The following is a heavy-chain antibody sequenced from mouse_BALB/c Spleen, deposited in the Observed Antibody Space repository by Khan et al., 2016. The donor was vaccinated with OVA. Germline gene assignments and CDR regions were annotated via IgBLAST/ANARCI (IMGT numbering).Heavy chain of an antibody. J-gene: IGHJ3*01. D-gene: IGHD1-1*01. Sequence: QVQLKQSGAELMKPGASVKISCKATGYTFSSYWIEWVKQRPGHGLEWIGEILPGSNSSNYNERFKGKATITADTSSNTAYMQLSSLTSEDSAIYYCARGNYYGSTSGFGYWGQGTLGTVSA. CDR1: GYTFSSYW. CDR3: ARGNYYGSTSGFGY. CDR2: ILPGSNSS. V-gene: IGHV1-9*01.